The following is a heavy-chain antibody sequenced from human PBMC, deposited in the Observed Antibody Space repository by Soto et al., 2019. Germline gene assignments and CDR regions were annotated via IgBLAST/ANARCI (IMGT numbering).Heavy chain of an antibody. Sequence: SETLSLTCSVSGDSISNSRFYWALIRQAPGEGLEWIGSIYHTGNAYYNPSLKSRVTIFVDTSKNQFSLKLTSVTAADTALYYCARDYFDSSDYTTNWFDPWGQGTLVTVS. V-gene: IGHV4-39*01. CDR2: IYHTGNA. J-gene: IGHJ5*02. CDR1: GDSISNSRFY. CDR3: ARDYFDSSDYTTNWFDP. D-gene: IGHD3-22*01.